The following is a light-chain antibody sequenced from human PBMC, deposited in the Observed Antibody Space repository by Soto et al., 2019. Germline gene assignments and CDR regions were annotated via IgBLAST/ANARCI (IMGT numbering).Light chain of an antibody. CDR3: QQYNTWLWT. V-gene: IGKV3-15*01. CDR2: GAS. J-gene: IGKJ1*01. Sequence: EIVMTQSPATLSVSPVERATLSCRASQNISINLAWYQPKPGQAPRVLIDGASTRATGIPARFSGSGSGTEFTLNISILQSEDFSVYYCQQYNTWLWTFGQGPKVEI. CDR1: QNISIN.